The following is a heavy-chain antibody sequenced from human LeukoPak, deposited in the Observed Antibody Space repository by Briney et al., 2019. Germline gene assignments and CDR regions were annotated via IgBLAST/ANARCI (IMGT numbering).Heavy chain of an antibody. D-gene: IGHD3-3*01. CDR3: ARERTIFGVVIIPFDY. J-gene: IGHJ4*02. CDR2: IYYSGST. Sequence: SETLSLACTVSGGSISSNNYYWGWIRQPPGKGLEWIGSIYYSGSTYYNPSLKSRVTISVDTSKNQFSLKLSSVTAADTAVYYCARERTIFGVVIIPFDYWGQGTLVTVSS. V-gene: IGHV4-39*07. CDR1: GGSISSNNYY.